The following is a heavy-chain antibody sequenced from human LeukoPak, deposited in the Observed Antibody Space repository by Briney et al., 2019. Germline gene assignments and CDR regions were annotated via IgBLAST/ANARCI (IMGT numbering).Heavy chain of an antibody. D-gene: IGHD2-15*01. CDR1: GYTFTSYG. V-gene: IGHV1-18*01. CDR2: ISAYNGNT. CDR3: ATDRRYCSGGSCYEAWFDP. Sequence: ASVKVSCKASGYTFTSYGISWVRQAPGQGLEWMGWISAYNGNTNYAQKLQGRVTMTTDTSPSTAYMELRSLRSDDTAAYYCATDRRYCSGGSCYEAWFDPWGQGTLVTVSS. J-gene: IGHJ5*02.